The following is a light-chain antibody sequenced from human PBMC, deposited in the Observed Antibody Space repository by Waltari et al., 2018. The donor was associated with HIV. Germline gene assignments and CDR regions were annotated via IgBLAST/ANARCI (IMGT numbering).Light chain of an antibody. CDR1: RSTIGAGSD. CDR2: GNN. CDR3: QSYDTSLSARV. V-gene: IGLV1-40*01. Sequence: QSVLTQPPSVSGAPGQSVTISCTGSRSTIGAGSDVHWYHKRPRRAPKLLLYGNNNRPSGVPDRFSASKFGASVYLAITGLQPDDEADYYCQSYDTSLSARVFGGGTKLTVL. J-gene: IGLJ3*02.